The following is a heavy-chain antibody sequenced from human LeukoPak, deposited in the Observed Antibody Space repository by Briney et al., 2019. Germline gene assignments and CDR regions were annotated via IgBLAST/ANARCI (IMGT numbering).Heavy chain of an antibody. CDR1: GGSISSSSYY. Sequence: SETLSLTCTVSGGSISSSSYYWGWIRQPPGKGLEWIGSIYYSGSTYYNPSLKSRVTMSVDTSKNQFSLKLSSVTAADTAVYYCARSAQGGIVATNYYFDYWGQGTLVTVSS. CDR2: IYYSGST. D-gene: IGHD5-12*01. J-gene: IGHJ4*02. CDR3: ARSAQGGIVATNYYFDY. V-gene: IGHV4-39*01.